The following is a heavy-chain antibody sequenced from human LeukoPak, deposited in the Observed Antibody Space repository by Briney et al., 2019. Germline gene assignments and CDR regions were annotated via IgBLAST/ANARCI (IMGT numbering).Heavy chain of an antibody. CDR3: ARDTDTAMVNLDYFDY. Sequence: ARSLTPSSAASAFTLTSYSMNWVRHAPGKGLEWVSSISSSSSYIYYADSVEGRFTTSRDNAKNSLYLQMNSMRAEDTAVYFCARDTDTAMVNLDYFDYWGQGTLVTVSS. D-gene: IGHD5-18*01. J-gene: IGHJ4*02. CDR2: ISSSSSYI. CDR1: AFTLTSYS. V-gene: IGHV3-21*01.